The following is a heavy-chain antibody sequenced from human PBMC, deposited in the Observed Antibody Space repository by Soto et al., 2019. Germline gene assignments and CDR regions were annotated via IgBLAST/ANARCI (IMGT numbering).Heavy chain of an antibody. Sequence: EVQLVESGGGLVHPGRSLRLPCAPSGITFSTYWMTWVRQPPGKGLEWVASINQDGSERHYVDSVRGRFTISRDNAKNSLYLQMNSLRAEDTAVYYCVCGGNFFVYWGQGTLVTVSP. CDR2: INQDGSER. D-gene: IGHD3-16*01. CDR1: GITFSTYW. J-gene: IGHJ4*01. CDR3: VCGGNFFVY. V-gene: IGHV3-7*01.